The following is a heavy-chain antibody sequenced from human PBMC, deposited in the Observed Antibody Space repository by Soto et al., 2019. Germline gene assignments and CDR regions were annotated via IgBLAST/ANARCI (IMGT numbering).Heavy chain of an antibody. J-gene: IGHJ6*02. D-gene: IGHD6-19*01. V-gene: IGHV2-5*02. CDR3: AQDSSGWYGMDV. Sequence: QITLKESGPTLVKPTQTLTLTCTFSGVSLSTSGVGVGWIRQPPGKALEWLALIYWDDNKHYSPSLKSRLTVTKDTSKNQVVLTMTNMDPVETGTYYCAQDSSGWYGMDVWGQGTTVTVS. CDR2: IYWDDNK. CDR1: GVSLSTSGVG.